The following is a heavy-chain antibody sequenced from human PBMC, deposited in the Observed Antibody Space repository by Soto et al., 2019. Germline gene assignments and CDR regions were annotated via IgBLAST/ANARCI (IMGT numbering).Heavy chain of an antibody. J-gene: IGHJ4*02. D-gene: IGHD5-18*01. CDR2: IYYSGST. CDR3: ARAMDTAMVYYFDY. CDR1: GGSISSGDYY. Sequence: SETLSLTCTVSGGSISSGDYYWSWIRQPPGKGLEWIGYIYYSGSTYYNPSLKSRVTISVDTSKNQFSLKLSSVTATDTAVYYCARAMDTAMVYYFDYWGQGTLVTVSS. V-gene: IGHV4-30-4*01.